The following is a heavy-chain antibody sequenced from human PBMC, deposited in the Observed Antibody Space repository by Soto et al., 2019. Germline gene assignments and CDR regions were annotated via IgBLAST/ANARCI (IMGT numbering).Heavy chain of an antibody. CDR3: AKAKLRPRGDYFDY. D-gene: IGHD3-10*01. CDR1: GFTFSSYG. Sequence: PGGSLRLSCAASGFTFSSYGMHWVRQAPGKGLEWVAVISYDGSNKYYADSVKGRFTISRDNSKNTLYLQMNSLRAEDTAVYYCAKAKLRPRGDYFDYWGQGTLVTVAP. V-gene: IGHV3-30*18. CDR2: ISYDGSNK. J-gene: IGHJ4*02.